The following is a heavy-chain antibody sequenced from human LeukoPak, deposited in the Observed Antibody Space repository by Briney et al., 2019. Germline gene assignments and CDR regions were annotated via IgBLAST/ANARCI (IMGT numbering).Heavy chain of an antibody. CDR2: INHSGST. CDR1: GGSFSGYY. CDR3: ARVNTAMAFDY. Sequence: SETLSLTCAVYGGSFSGYYWSWIRQPPGKGLEWIGEINHSGSTNYNPSLKSRATMSVDTSKNQFSLKLSSVTAADTAVYYCARVNTAMAFDYWGQGTLVAVSS. D-gene: IGHD5-18*01. J-gene: IGHJ4*02. V-gene: IGHV4-34*01.